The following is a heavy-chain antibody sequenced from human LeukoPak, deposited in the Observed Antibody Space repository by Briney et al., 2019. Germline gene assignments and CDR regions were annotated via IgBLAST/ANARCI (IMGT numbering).Heavy chain of an antibody. CDR3: ARGQSSSWPNWFDP. V-gene: IGHV3-21*01. Sequence: GSLRLSCAASGFTFSIYSMNWVRQAPGKGLEWVSSISSSNSYIYYADSVKGRFTISRDNAKNSLYLQMNSLRAEDTAVYYCARGQSSSWPNWFDPWGQGTLVTVSS. CDR1: GFTFSIYS. J-gene: IGHJ5*02. D-gene: IGHD6-13*01. CDR2: ISSSNSYI.